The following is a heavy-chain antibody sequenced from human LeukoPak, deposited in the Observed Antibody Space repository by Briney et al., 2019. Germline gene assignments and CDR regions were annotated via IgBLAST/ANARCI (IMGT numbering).Heavy chain of an antibody. V-gene: IGHV3-48*01. CDR1: GFIFSSYS. D-gene: IGHD1-26*01. CDR2: ISSSGSTI. J-gene: IGHJ3*02. Sequence: GGSLRLSCAASGFIFSSYSMNWVRQAPGKGLEWLSYISSSGSTIYYADSVKGRFTISRDNSKNTLYLQMNSLRAEDTAVYYCARGGATSAFDIWGQGTMVTVSS. CDR3: ARGGATSAFDI.